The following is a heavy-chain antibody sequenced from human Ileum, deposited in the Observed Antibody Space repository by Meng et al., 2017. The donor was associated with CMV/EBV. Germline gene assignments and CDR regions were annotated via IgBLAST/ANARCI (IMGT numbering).Heavy chain of an antibody. CDR2: INPSGGST. J-gene: IGHJ6*02. V-gene: IGHV1-46*01. D-gene: IGHD6-25*01. CDR1: GYTFTSYY. CDR3: ARSGSPPYPYYYYGMDV. Sequence: ASVKVSCKASGYTFTSYYMHWVRQAPGQGLEWMGIINPSGGSTSCAQKFQGRVTMTRDTSTSTVYMELSSLRSEDTAVYYCARSGSPPYPYYYYGMDVWGQGTTVTVSS.